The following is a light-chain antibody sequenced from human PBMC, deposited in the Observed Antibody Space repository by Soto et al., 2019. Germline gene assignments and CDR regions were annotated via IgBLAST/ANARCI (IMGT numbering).Light chain of an antibody. CDR2: AAS. CDR3: LQYETFSGT. J-gene: IGKJ1*01. CDR1: QGIANY. Sequence: DIQLTQSPSFLSASVGDGVTITCRASQGIANYFAWYQQKPGKAPKLLIYAASTLQSGVPSRFSGSGSGTEFTLTISSLQPEDFATYYCLQYETFSGTFGPGTKVXI. V-gene: IGKV1-9*01.